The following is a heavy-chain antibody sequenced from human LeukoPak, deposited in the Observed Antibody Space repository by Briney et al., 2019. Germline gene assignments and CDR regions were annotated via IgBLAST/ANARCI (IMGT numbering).Heavy chain of an antibody. CDR3: AKVSLNMVNDAFDI. D-gene: IGHD4/OR15-4a*01. CDR2: IWYDGSRE. J-gene: IGHJ3*02. CDR1: GFIFSSYG. Sequence: GGSLRLSCAASGFIFSSYGMRGVRQAPDEGLEWGAFIWYDGSREYYADSVKGRFTISRDNSKNTLYLQMNSLRAEDTAMYYCAKVSLNMVNDAFDIWAQGTMVSVSS. V-gene: IGHV3-30*02.